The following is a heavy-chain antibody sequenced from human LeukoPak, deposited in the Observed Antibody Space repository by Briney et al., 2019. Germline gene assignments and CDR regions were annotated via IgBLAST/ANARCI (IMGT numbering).Heavy chain of an antibody. J-gene: IGHJ6*03. CDR2: IKEDGTEK. Sequence: PGGSLRLSCAASEFSFSTYWMSWVRQAPGKGLEWVANIKEDGTEKYYVGSVKGRFTISRDNAKKSLYLQINSLRDDDTAVYFCARSPAGDAWPPAYYMDVWGKGTTVTVSS. CDR3: ARSPAGDAWPPAYYMDV. V-gene: IGHV3-7*01. CDR1: EFSFSTYW. D-gene: IGHD3-10*01.